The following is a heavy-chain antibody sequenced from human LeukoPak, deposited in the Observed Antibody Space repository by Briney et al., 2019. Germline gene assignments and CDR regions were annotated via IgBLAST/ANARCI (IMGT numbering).Heavy chain of an antibody. V-gene: IGHV3-23*01. CDR2: LSNTGIAT. CDR1: GFTFSSYA. D-gene: IGHD3-10*01. CDR3: AKVPYSDYGSGRPPFMDV. Sequence: GGSQRLSCAASGFTFSSYAMSWVRQAPGKGLEWVSTLSNTGIATYYADSVKGRFTISRDNYENTLFLQMNYLRAEDTAIYYCAKVPYSDYGSGRPPFMDVWGQGTTVAVSS. J-gene: IGHJ6*02.